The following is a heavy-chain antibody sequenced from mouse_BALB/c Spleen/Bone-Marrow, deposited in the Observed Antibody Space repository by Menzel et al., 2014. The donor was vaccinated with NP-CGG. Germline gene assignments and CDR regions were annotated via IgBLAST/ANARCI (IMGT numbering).Heavy chain of an antibody. CDR3: ALYGNYAGN. D-gene: IGHD2-1*01. J-gene: IGHJ3*01. CDR2: IYPGDGDT. CDR1: GYAFSSYW. V-gene: IGHV1-80*01. Sequence: QVQLQQSGAELVRPGSSVKISCKASGYAFSSYWMNWVKQRPGQGLEWIGQIYPGDGDTNYNGKFKGKATLTADKSSSTAYMQLSNLTSGDVAVYICALYGNYAGNGGQGTLVTVSA.